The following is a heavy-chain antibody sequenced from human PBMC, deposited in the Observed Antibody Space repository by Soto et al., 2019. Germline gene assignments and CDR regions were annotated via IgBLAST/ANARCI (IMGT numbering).Heavy chain of an antibody. CDR2: ISGSGGST. CDR3: ARTDSRYDFKFDY. D-gene: IGHD5-12*01. V-gene: IGHV3-23*01. J-gene: IGHJ4*02. Sequence: GGSLRLSCAASGFTFSSYAMSWVRQAPGKGLEWVSAISGSGGSTYYADSVKGRFTISRDNSKNTLYLQMNSLRAEDTAVYYCARTDSRYDFKFDYWGQGTLVTISS. CDR1: GFTFSSYA.